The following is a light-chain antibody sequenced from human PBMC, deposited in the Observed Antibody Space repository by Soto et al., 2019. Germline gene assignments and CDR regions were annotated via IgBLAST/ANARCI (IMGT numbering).Light chain of an antibody. CDR1: SSNIGSNT. J-gene: IGLJ1*01. V-gene: IGLV1-44*01. CDR3: AAWDDSLSGSYV. CDR2: SNN. Sequence: QSVLTQPPSASGTPGQRVTISCSGSSSNIGSNTVNWYQQLPGTAPKLLIYSNNQRPSGVPDRFSGSKSGTSASLAISGLQSEDEADYYCAAWDDSLSGSYVFGTGTKV.